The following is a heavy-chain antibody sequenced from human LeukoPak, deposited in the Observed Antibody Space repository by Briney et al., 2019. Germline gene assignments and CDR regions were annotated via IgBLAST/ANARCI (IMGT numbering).Heavy chain of an antibody. J-gene: IGHJ5*02. V-gene: IGHV3-11*03. CDR3: ARSGGTYGWFDP. CDR1: GFSFSEYY. Sequence: GGSLRPSYAASGFSFSEYYMSWIRQAPGKGLEWVSCISSGSSYTNYTDSVKGRFTISRDNAKRSLYLQMNSLTAEDTAVYYCARSGGTYGWFDPWGREPWSPSPQ. CDR2: ISSGSSYT. D-gene: IGHD1-26*01.